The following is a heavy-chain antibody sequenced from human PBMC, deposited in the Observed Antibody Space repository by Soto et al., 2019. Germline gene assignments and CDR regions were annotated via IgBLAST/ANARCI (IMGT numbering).Heavy chain of an antibody. V-gene: IGHV3-21*01. CDR3: ARDHVLRWFGELPHYYYYYGMDV. CDR2: ISSSSGYI. Sequence: EVQLVESGGGLVKPGGSLRLSCAASGFTFSSYSMNWVRQAPGKGLEWVSSISSSSGYIYYADSVKGRFTISRDNANNSLCRKMNSLRAEDTDGYYCARDHVLRWFGELPHYYYYYGMDVWGRGTTVTVSS. D-gene: IGHD3-10*01. J-gene: IGHJ6*02. CDR1: GFTFSSYS.